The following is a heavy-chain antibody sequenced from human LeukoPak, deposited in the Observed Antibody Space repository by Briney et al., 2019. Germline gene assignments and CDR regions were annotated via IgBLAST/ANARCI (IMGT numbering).Heavy chain of an antibody. V-gene: IGHV6-1*01. Sequence: SQTLSLTCAISGDSVSSNSAAWNWIRQSPSRGLEWLGRTVYRSKWYYDYAVSVQSRITINVDTSKNQFSQHLNPATPEDTAVYYCARSTALVGDDWVDPWGQGTLVTVSS. J-gene: IGHJ5*02. CDR1: GDSVSSNSAA. CDR3: ARSTALVGDDWVDP. D-gene: IGHD2-21*01. CDR2: TVYRSKWYY.